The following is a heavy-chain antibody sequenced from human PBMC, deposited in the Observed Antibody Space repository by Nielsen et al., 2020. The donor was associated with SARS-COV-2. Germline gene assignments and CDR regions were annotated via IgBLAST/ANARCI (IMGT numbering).Heavy chain of an antibody. Sequence: GESLKISCAASGFTFSSYSMNWVRQAPGKGLEWVSSISSSSSYIYYADSVKGRFTISRDNAKNSLYLQMNSLRVEDTALYYCARYGTTIVSHHYYFGMDVWGQGTTVTVSS. V-gene: IGHV3-21*01. J-gene: IGHJ6*02. D-gene: IGHD3-22*01. CDR2: ISSSSSYI. CDR3: ARYGTTIVSHHYYFGMDV. CDR1: GFTFSSYS.